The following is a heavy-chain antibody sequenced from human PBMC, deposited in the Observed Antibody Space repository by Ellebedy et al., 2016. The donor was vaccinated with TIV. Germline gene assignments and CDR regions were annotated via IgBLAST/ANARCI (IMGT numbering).Heavy chain of an antibody. CDR3: ARESFCINGLCSAPWGMDV. D-gene: IGHD2-8*01. CDR1: GYTFTSYA. V-gene: IGHV1-18*04. Sequence: AASVKVSCKASGYTFTSYAITWVRQAPGQGLEWMGWISANNGDTKYSQKFQGSVTMTTDTSTTTAYMELRSLRSDDTAVYYCARESFCINGLCSAPWGMDVWGQGTTVTVSS. CDR2: ISANNGDT. J-gene: IGHJ6*02.